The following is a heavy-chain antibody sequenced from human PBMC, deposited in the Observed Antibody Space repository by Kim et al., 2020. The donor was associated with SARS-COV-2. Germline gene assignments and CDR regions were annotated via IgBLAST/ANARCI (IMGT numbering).Heavy chain of an antibody. J-gene: IGHJ6*02. Sequence: GGSLRLSCAASGFTVSSNYMSWVRQAPGKGLEWVSVIYSGGSTYYADSVKGRFTISRDNSKNTLYLQMNSLRAEDTVVYYCARDRTVSSSWPICYYYYGMDVWGQGTTVTVSS. D-gene: IGHD6-13*01. CDR2: IYSGGST. V-gene: IGHV3-53*01. CDR3: ARDRTVSSSWPICYYYYGMDV. CDR1: GFTVSSNY.